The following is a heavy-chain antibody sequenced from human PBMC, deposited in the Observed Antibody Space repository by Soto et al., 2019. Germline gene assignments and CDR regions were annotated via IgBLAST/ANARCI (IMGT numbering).Heavy chain of an antibody. CDR1: GFTLRSYW. V-gene: IGHV3-30*03. J-gene: IGHJ4*02. D-gene: IGHD2-15*01. CDR2: ISYDGTNK. Sequence: GGSLRLSCAASGFTLRSYWMHWVRQAPGKGLEWVAVISYDGTNKYYAGSVKGRFTISRDNTKNTLYLQMDSLRPDDTSVYYCASGEGLSTPAFFSGPFDFGGQETLFPVS. CDR3: ASGEGLSTPAFFSGPFDF.